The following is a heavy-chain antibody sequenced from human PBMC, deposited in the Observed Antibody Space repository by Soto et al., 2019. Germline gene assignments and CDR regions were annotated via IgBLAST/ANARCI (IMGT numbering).Heavy chain of an antibody. CDR1: GYTFSSSA. Sequence: QVQLVQSGAEVKKPGASVKLSCKASGYTFSSSAMHWVRQAPGQRLEWIGWINVGNEKTDSSWWLQGIVTITKDTSSITADMALIGLTSADTAVDYSAKSKGGCTRAFWGPGTLVTVSS. CDR3: AKSKGGCTRAF. CDR2: INVGNEKT. V-gene: IGHV1-3*01. D-gene: IGHD6-25*01. J-gene: IGHJ4*02.